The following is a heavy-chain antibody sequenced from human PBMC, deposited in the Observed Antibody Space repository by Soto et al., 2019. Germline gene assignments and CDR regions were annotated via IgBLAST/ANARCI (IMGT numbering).Heavy chain of an antibody. V-gene: IGHV3-21*01. Sequence: EVQLVESGGGLVKPGGSLRLSCAASGFTFSSYSMNWVRQAPGKGLEWVSSISSSSSYIYYADSVKGRFTISRDNAKNSRYLQMNSLRAEDTAVYYCARDRLTGGTEFDYWGQGTLVTVSS. CDR1: GFTFSSYS. D-gene: IGHD1-20*01. CDR3: ARDRLTGGTEFDY. J-gene: IGHJ4*02. CDR2: ISSSSSYI.